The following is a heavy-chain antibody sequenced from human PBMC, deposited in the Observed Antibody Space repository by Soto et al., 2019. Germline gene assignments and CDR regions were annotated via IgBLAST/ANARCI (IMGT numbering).Heavy chain of an antibody. D-gene: IGHD3-10*01. CDR2: IDGSGSST. V-gene: IGHV3-23*01. CDR3: AKRAAGRYYYGSGSYYGDY. J-gene: IGHJ4*02. Sequence: EVQLLESGGGLVQPGGSLRLSCADSAFTFSSYAMSWVRQAPGKGLEWVAVIDGSGSSTYYVDSVKGRFTISRDNSKNMLYLQMNGLRAEDTAVYYCAKRAAGRYYYGSGSYYGDYWGQGTLVTVSS. CDR1: AFTFSSYA.